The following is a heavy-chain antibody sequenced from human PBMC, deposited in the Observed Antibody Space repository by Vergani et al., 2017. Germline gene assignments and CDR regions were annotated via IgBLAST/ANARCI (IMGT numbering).Heavy chain of an antibody. V-gene: IGHV4-34*01. Sequence: QVQLQQWGAGLLKPSETLSLTCAVYGGSFSGYYWSWIRQPPGKGLEWIGEINHSGSTNYNPSLKSRVTISVDTSKNQFSLKLSSVTAADTAVYYCARGGNYCSSTSCQGTFDYWGRGTLVTVSS. D-gene: IGHD2-2*01. CDR1: GGSFSGYY. J-gene: IGHJ4*02. CDR3: ARGGNYCSSTSCQGTFDY. CDR2: INHSGST.